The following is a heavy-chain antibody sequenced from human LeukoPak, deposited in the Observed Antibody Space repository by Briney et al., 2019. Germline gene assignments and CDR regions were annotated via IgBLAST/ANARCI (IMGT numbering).Heavy chain of an antibody. V-gene: IGHV3-48*04. CDR2: VSGSGSTV. J-gene: IGHJ4*02. D-gene: IGHD3-10*01. CDR3: ARDLSGWFGELTLDY. Sequence: GGSLGLSCAASGFTFGDHIMNWVRQLPGKRLEWVAYVSGSGSTVYYADSVKGRFTISRDNAKNSLYLQMNSLRAEDTAVYYCARDLSGWFGELTLDYWGQGTLVTVSS. CDR1: GFTFGDHI.